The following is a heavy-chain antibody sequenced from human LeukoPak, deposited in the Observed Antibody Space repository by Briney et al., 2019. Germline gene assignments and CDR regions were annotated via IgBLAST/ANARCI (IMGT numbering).Heavy chain of an antibody. CDR3: AFSLVPTTTGYDALDI. D-gene: IGHD1-14*01. Sequence: GGSLRLSCAASGVTANINFMSWVRQAPEKRLKWVSVIYSGGSFFHADSVKGRVTISRDRSRNTLYLQMQSLRADDTAVYYCAFSLVPTTTGYDALDIWGQGTMVIVSS. V-gene: IGHV3-53*01. CDR1: GVTANINF. J-gene: IGHJ3*02. CDR2: IYSGGSF.